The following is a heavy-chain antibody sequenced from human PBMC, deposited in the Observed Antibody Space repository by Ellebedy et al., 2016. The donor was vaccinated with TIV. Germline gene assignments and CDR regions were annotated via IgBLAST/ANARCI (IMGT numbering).Heavy chain of an antibody. V-gene: IGHV5-51*01. D-gene: IGHD6-13*01. CDR3: GRAVAAAQLDTFAV. CDR2: IYPELSDI. J-gene: IGHJ3*01. CDR1: GYTFAGYW. Sequence: GGSLRLSXRGSGYTFAGYWINWVRQMPGIGLEWMGIIYPELSDIRYSPSFQGQVTISADQSISTAFLQWSSLKASDTAVYYCGRAVAAAQLDTFAVWGPGTLVTVSS.